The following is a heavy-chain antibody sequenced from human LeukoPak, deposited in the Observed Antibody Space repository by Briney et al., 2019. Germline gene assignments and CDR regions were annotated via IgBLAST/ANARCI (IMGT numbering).Heavy chain of an antibody. V-gene: IGHV3-30*09. CDR2: ISSDGSDK. CDR1: GFTFSNYI. CDR3: ARRPGYYDSSGYSILFDN. D-gene: IGHD3-22*01. Sequence: GRSLRLSCAASGFTFSNYIMHWVRQAPGKGLEWVAVISSDGSDKYYADSVKGRFAISRDNSKNTLYLQMNSLRAEDTAVYYCARRPGYYDSSGYSILFDNWGQGTLVTVSS. J-gene: IGHJ4*02.